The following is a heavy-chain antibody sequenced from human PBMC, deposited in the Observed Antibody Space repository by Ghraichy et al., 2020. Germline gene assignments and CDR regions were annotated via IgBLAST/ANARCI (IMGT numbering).Heavy chain of an antibody. CDR2: INPSGGST. J-gene: IGHJ4*02. Sequence: ASVKVSCKASGYTFTSYYMHWVRQAPGQGLEWMGIINPSGGSTSYAQKFQGRVTMTRDTSTSTVYMELSSLRSEDTAVYYCARAGDDIVVVPAAALGYWGQGTLVTVSS. CDR1: GYTFTSYY. D-gene: IGHD2-2*01. CDR3: ARAGDDIVVVPAAALGY. V-gene: IGHV1-46*03.